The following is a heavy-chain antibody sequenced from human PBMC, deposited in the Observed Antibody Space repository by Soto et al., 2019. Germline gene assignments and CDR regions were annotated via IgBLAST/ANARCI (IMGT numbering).Heavy chain of an antibody. D-gene: IGHD3-3*01. CDR2: ITSSGSDI. CDR3: ARDVNFWSGYPFYFDQ. J-gene: IGHJ4*02. Sequence: GGSLRLSCAASGFIFSSYSLNWVRQAPGKGLEWVSSITSSGSDIYYADSVKGRFTISRDDTKNSLYLQMNSLRAEDTAVYFCARDVNFWSGYPFYFDQWGQGTLVTVSS. V-gene: IGHV3-21*01. CDR1: GFIFSSYS.